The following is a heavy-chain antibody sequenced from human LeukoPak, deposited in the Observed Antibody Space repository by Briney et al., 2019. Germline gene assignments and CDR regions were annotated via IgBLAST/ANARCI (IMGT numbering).Heavy chain of an antibody. J-gene: IGHJ5*02. CDR1: GGSFSGYY. Sequence: PSETLSLTCAVYGGSFSGYYWSWIRQPPGKGLEWIGEINHSGSTNYNPSLKSRVTISVDTSKNQFSLKLSSVTAADTAVYYCARGSDTVTSENWFDPWGQGTLVTVSS. CDR3: ARGSDTVTSENWFDP. V-gene: IGHV4-34*01. CDR2: INHSGST. D-gene: IGHD4-17*01.